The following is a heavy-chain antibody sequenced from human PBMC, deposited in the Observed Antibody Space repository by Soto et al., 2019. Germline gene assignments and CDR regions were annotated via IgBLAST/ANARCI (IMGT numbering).Heavy chain of an antibody. V-gene: IGHV1-69*02. Sequence: QVQLVQSGAEVKKPGSSVKVSCKASGGTFSSYTISWVRQAPGQGLEWMGRIIPILGIANYEQKFQGRVTITADKSTSTAYMELSSLRSEATAVYYCARSRGGGAFAIWGQGTMVTVSS. CDR1: GGTFSSYT. CDR2: IIPILGIA. J-gene: IGHJ3*02. CDR3: ARSRGGGAFAI. D-gene: IGHD3-10*01.